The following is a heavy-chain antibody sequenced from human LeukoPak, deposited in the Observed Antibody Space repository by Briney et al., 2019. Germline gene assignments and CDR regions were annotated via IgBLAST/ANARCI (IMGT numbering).Heavy chain of an antibody. D-gene: IGHD3-22*01. J-gene: IGHJ4*02. V-gene: IGHV3-30*02. Sequence: GGSLRLSCAASGFTLSSYGMHWVRQAPGKGLEWVAFIRYEGSNKYYADSVKGRFTISRDNSKNTLYLQMNSLRAEDTAVYYCARDNPYYYDSSGNWGQGTLVTVSS. CDR3: ARDNPYYYDSSGN. CDR1: GFTLSSYG. CDR2: IRYEGSNK.